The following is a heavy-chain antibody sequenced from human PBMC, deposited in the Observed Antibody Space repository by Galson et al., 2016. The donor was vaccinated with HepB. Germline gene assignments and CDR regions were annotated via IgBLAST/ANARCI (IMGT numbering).Heavy chain of an antibody. V-gene: IGHV3-30*03. CDR2: ISHDGTVV. D-gene: IGHD2-2*01. Sequence: SLRLSCAASGFSFHNYGMHWVRQAPGKGLEWLAVISHDGTVVYYADALKGRFTISRDNSKNTLYLQMNSLRAEDTAVYYCARDVWATDCSVMSCSNMDVWGQGTTVTVSS. CDR1: GFSFHNYG. J-gene: IGHJ6*02. CDR3: ARDVWATDCSVMSCSNMDV.